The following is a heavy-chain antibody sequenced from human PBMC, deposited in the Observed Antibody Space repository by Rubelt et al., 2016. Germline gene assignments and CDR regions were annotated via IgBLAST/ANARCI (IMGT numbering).Heavy chain of an antibody. CDR1: GGSFSGYY. V-gene: IGHV4-34*01. CDR2: INHSGST. Sequence: QVQLQQWGAGLLKPSETLSLTCAVYGGSFSGYYWSGIRQPPGKGLEWIGEINHSGSTNYNPSRQGRGTSSVATAKNQFSLKLSVVTAADTAVYYCARGVLEWLFGYYYYYMDVWGKGTTVTVSS. CDR3: ARGVLEWLFGYYYYYMDV. D-gene: IGHD3-3*01. J-gene: IGHJ6*03.